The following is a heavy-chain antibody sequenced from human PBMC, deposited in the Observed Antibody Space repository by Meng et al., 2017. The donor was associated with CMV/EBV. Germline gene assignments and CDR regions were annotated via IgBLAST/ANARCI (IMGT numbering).Heavy chain of an antibody. CDR1: GYTFTRYD. CDR3: ARRFTTYYFGMDV. CDR2: MNPNSGNT. J-gene: IGHJ6*02. V-gene: IGHV1-8*03. D-gene: IGHD1-14*01. Sequence: ASVKVSCKASGYTFTRYDINWVRQAAGQGLEWMGWMNPNSGNTGYAQKFQGRVTITRNTSINTAYMELSSLRSEDTAVYYCARRFTTYYFGMDVWGQGTTVTVSS.